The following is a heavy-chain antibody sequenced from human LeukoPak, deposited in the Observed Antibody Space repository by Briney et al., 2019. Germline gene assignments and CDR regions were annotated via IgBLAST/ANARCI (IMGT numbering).Heavy chain of an antibody. D-gene: IGHD1-26*01. J-gene: IGHJ4*02. V-gene: IGHV3-21*01. CDR2: ISSSSSYI. Sequence: GGSLRLSCAVSGFTFSSYSMNWVRQAPGKGLEWVSSISSSSSYIYYADSVKGRFTISRDNAKNSLYLQMNSLRAEDTAVYYCARALSGSYPYWGQGTLVTVSS. CDR3: ARALSGSYPY. CDR1: GFTFSSYS.